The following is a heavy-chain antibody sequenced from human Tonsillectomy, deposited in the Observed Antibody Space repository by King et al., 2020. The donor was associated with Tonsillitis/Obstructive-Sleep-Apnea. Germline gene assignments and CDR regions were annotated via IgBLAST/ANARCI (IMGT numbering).Heavy chain of an antibody. CDR1: GFTFSSFW. CDR2: IKQDGREK. V-gene: IGHV3-7*04. D-gene: IGHD2-2*01. Sequence: VQLVESGGGLVQPGGSLRLSCEAFGFTFSSFWMSWVRQASGKGLEWVANIKQDGREKYYVDSVKGRFTISRDNAKNSLYLQMNRLRAEDTAVYYCARAFAPVVPTANDYWGQGTLVTVSS. J-gene: IGHJ4*02. CDR3: ARAFAPVVPTANDY.